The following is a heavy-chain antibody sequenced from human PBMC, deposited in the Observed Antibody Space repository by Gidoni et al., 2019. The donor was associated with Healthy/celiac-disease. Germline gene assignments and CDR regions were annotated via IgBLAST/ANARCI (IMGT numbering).Heavy chain of an antibody. CDR3: ARGGGSYYYYYMDV. CDR2: IYYSGST. Sequence: QVQLQESGPGLVKPSQTLSLTCTVSGGSISSGGYYWSWIRQHPGKGREWIGYIYYSGSTYYNPSLKSRVTISVDTSKNQFSLKLSSVTATDTAVYYCARGGGSYYYYYMDVWGKGTTVTVSS. J-gene: IGHJ6*03. CDR1: GGSISSGGYY. V-gene: IGHV4-31*03. D-gene: IGHD1-26*01.